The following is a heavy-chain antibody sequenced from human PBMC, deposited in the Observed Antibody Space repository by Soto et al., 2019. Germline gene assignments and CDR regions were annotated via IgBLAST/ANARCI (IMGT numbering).Heavy chain of an antibody. CDR3: AKDLRRLWFGELYTPATPDY. CDR1: GFTFSSYG. V-gene: IGHV3-30*18. Sequence: GGSLRLSCAASGFTFSSYGMHWVRQAPGKGLEWVAVISYDGSNKYYADSVKGRFTISRDNSKNTLYLQMNSLRAEDTAVYYCAKDLRRLWFGELYTPATPDYWGQGTLVTVSS. J-gene: IGHJ4*02. CDR2: ISYDGSNK. D-gene: IGHD3-10*01.